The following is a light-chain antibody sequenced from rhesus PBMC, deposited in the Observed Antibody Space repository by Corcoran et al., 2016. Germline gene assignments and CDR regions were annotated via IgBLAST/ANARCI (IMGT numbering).Light chain of an antibody. CDR3: SSYASSNPYI. V-gene: IGLV2-13*03. Sequence: QAAPTQSPSVSGSPGQSVTISCTGTNSDIGGYNRVSWYQQHPDKAPKLMIYEISQRPSGASDRFSGSKSGTTASLTISGLQADDEADYFCSSYASSNPYIFGSGTRLTVL. J-gene: IGLJ1*01. CDR1: NSDIGGYNR. CDR2: EIS.